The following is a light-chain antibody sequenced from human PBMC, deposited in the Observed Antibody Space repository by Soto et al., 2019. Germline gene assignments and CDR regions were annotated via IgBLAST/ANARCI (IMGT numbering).Light chain of an antibody. CDR2: DVN. J-gene: IGLJ1*01. CDR1: SSDVGSYNL. V-gene: IGLV2-23*02. CDR3: CSYAGTRTSYV. Sequence: QSVLTQPASVSGSPGQSITISCTGTSSDVGSYNLVSWYQQHPGKAPKLMISDVNKRPSGLSNRFSGSKSGNTASLTISGLQAEDEADYSCCSYAGTRTSYVFGTGTKLTVL.